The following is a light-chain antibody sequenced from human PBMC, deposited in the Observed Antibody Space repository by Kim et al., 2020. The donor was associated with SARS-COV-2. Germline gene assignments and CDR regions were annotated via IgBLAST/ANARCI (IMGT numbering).Light chain of an antibody. CDR1: QGISSY. Sequence: IQLTQSPSSLSASVGDRVTITCRASQGISSYLAWYQQKPGKAPKLLIYAASTLQSGVPSRFSGSGSGTDFTLTISSLQPEDFATYYCQQLNSYPRLTFGGGTKLEI. CDR2: AAS. J-gene: IGKJ4*01. CDR3: QQLNSYPRLT. V-gene: IGKV1-9*01.